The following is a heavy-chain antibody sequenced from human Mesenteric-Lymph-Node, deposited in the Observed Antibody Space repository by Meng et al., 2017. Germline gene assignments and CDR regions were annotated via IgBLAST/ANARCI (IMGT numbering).Heavy chain of an antibody. V-gene: IGHV6-1*01. CDR2: TYYRSEWQN. D-gene: IGHD3-10*01. CDR1: GASVSSNHAL. Sequence: QLPLQQSGPGLAKPSPTPSLTCAISGASVSSNHALGHWVRQSPSRGLEWLGQTYYRSEWQNHYGVSVKSRITINADTSRNQFSLNLNSVTPEDTAVYYCTTWYGEYWGQGTLVTVSS. J-gene: IGHJ4*02. CDR3: TTWYGEY.